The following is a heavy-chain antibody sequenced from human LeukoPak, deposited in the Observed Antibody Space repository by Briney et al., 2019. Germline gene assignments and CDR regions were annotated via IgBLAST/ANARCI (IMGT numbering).Heavy chain of an antibody. J-gene: IGHJ4*02. CDR2: ISGNGGST. CDR1: GFTFSSYA. Sequence: GGSLRLSCAASGFTFSSYAMSWVRQAPGKGLEWVSAISGNGGSTYYADSVKGRFTISRDDSKNTLYLQMNSLRAEDTAVYYCAKRGINYYYDSSGYVDYWGQGTLVTVSS. D-gene: IGHD3-22*01. CDR3: AKRGINYYYDSSGYVDY. V-gene: IGHV3-23*01.